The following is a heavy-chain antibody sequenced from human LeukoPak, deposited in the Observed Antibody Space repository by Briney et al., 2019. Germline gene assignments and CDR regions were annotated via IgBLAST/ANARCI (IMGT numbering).Heavy chain of an antibody. V-gene: IGHV4-39*01. D-gene: IGHD1-1*01. J-gene: IGHJ6*03. Sequence: SETLSLTCTVSGGSISSSSYYWGWIRQPPGKGLEWIGSIYYSGSTYHNPSLKSRVTISVDTSKNQFSLKLSSVTAADTAVYYCVLDHYYYYYMDVWGKGTTVTVSS. CDR3: VLDHYYYYYMDV. CDR2: IYYSGST. CDR1: GGSISSSSYY.